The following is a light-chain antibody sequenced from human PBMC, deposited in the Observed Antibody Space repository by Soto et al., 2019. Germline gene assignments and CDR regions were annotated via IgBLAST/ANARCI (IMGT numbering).Light chain of an antibody. CDR1: SSDVGANNY. J-gene: IGLJ1*01. CDR2: EVT. Sequence: QSALTQPPSASGSPGQSVTISCTGTSSDVGANNYVSWYQQHPGKAPKLMIYEVTKRPSGVPDRFSGSKSGNTASLTVSRLQAEDEADYYCSSYAGTNRVFGTGTKVTVL. CDR3: SSYAGTNRV. V-gene: IGLV2-8*01.